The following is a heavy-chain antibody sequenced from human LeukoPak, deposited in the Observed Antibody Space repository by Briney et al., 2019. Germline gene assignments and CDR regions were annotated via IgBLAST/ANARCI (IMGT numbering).Heavy chain of an antibody. CDR2: ISSSSSTI. Sequence: GGSLRLSCAASGFTFSSYSMNWVRQAPGKGLEWVSYISSSSSTIYYAASVKGRFTISRDNAKNSLYLQMNSLRAEDTAVYYCARVVVVAADWGQGTLVTVSS. CDR3: ARVVVVAAD. J-gene: IGHJ4*02. D-gene: IGHD2-15*01. CDR1: GFTFSSYS. V-gene: IGHV3-48*01.